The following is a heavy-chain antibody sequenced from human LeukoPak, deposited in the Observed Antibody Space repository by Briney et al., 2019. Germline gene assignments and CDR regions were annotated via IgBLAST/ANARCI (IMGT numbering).Heavy chain of an antibody. CDR3: ARLTGENYYGMDV. Sequence: GGSLRLSCAASGFTFSSYSMNWVRQAPGKGLEWVSSISSSSSYIYYADSVKGRFTISSDNAKNSLYLQMNSLRAEDTAVYYCARLTGENYYGMDVWGQGTTVTVSS. CDR1: GFTFSSYS. D-gene: IGHD7-27*01. V-gene: IGHV3-21*01. J-gene: IGHJ6*02. CDR2: ISSSSSYI.